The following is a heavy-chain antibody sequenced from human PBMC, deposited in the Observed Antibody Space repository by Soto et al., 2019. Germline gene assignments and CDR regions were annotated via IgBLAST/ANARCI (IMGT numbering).Heavy chain of an antibody. CDR3: ARVGGYSNSDYYYYYGMDV. CDR2: IYHSGST. D-gene: IGHD4-4*01. V-gene: IGHV4-4*02. Sequence: SETLSLTCAVSGGSISSSNWWSWVRQPPGKGLEWIGEIYHSGSTNYNPALKSRVTISVDKSKNQFSLKLSSVPAADTAVYYCARVGGYSNSDYYYYYGMDVWGQGTTVTVSS. CDR1: GGSISSSNW. J-gene: IGHJ6*02.